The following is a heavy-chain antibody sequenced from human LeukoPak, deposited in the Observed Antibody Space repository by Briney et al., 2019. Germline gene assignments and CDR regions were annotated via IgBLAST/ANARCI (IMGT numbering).Heavy chain of an antibody. CDR2: INPNSGGT. Sequence: GASVKVSCKASGYTFTGYYMHWVRQAPGQGLEWMGWINPNSGGTNYAQKFQGRVTMTRDTSISTAYMELSRLRSDDTAVYYCARENDVYSSLYYFDYWGQGTLVTVSS. CDR3: ARENDVYSSLYYFDY. J-gene: IGHJ4*02. V-gene: IGHV1-2*02. CDR1: GYTFTGYY. D-gene: IGHD6-13*01.